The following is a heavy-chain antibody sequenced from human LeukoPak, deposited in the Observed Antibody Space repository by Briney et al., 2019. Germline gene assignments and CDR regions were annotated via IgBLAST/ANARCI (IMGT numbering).Heavy chain of an antibody. Sequence: PSGTLSLICAVSGGSISSSNWWSWVRQPPGKGLEWIGEIYHSGSTNYNPSLKSRVTISVDKSKNQFSLKLSSVTAADTAVYYCARRRSGGWYGYYFDYWGQGTLVTVSS. V-gene: IGHV4-4*02. D-gene: IGHD6-19*01. CDR2: IYHSGST. J-gene: IGHJ4*02. CDR3: ARRRSGGWYGYYFDY. CDR1: GGSISSSNW.